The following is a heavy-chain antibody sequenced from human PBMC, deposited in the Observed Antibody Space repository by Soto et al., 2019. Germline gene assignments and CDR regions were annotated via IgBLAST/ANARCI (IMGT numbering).Heavy chain of an antibody. Sequence: ASVKVSCKASGYTFTSYYMHWVRQAPGQGLEWMGIIDPSGGSTSYAQKFQGRVTMTRDTSTSTVYMELSSLRSEDTAVYYCARDPPGPPTIDYWGQGTLVTVSS. CDR3: ARDPPGPPTIDY. CDR1: GYTFTSYY. CDR2: IDPSGGST. V-gene: IGHV1-46*01. D-gene: IGHD1-1*01. J-gene: IGHJ4*02.